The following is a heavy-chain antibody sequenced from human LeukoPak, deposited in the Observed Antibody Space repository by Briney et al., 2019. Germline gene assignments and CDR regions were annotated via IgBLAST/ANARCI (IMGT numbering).Heavy chain of an antibody. J-gene: IGHJ4*02. CDR1: GFTFSSYW. CDR2: INSDGSST. CDR3: ARASTVTDYFDY. V-gene: IGHV3-74*01. Sequence: GGSLRLSCAASGFTFSSYWMHWVRHAPGKGLVWVSRINSDGSSTSYADSVKGRFTISRDNAKNTLYLQMNSLRAEDTAVYYCARASTVTDYFDYWGQGTLVTVSS. D-gene: IGHD4-17*01.